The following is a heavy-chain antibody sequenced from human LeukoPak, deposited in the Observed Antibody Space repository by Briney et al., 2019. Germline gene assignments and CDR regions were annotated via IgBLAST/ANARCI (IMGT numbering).Heavy chain of an antibody. V-gene: IGHV1-69*13. J-gene: IGHJ5*02. CDR1: GGTFSSYA. Sequence: SVTVSCKASGGTFSSYAISWVRQAPGQGLEWMGGIIPIFGTANYAQKFQGRVTITADESTSTAYMELSSLRSEDTAVYYCARGGYDFWSGYYTEGYNWFDPWGQGILVTVSS. D-gene: IGHD3-3*01. CDR3: ARGGYDFWSGYYTEGYNWFDP. CDR2: IIPIFGTA.